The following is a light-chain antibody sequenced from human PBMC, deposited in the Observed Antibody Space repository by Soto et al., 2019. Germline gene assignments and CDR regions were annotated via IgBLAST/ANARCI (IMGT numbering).Light chain of an antibody. Sequence: DIHMTQSPSSLSPSVGDRVTLTCRASQSINRHLNWYQQKAGKAPRLLIYGASILQSGVTSRFSGGGSGTEFTLTISSLVPEDVATYYCQPGYSNPVTLGQGKR. CDR2: GAS. J-gene: IGKJ5*01. CDR1: QSINRH. CDR3: QPGYSNPVT. V-gene: IGKV1-39*01.